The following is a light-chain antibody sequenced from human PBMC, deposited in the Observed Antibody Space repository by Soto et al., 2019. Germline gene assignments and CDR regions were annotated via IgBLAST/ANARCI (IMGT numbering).Light chain of an antibody. Sequence: EIVLTQSPATLYLSPGERATLSCRASRSVDRLLAWYHQRPGQAPRLLIYDASNRAAGVPARFSGGGSGTDFTLTISDLEPEDFGIYYCQQRNDWPPLVTFGGGTKVEIK. CDR2: DAS. CDR1: RSVDRL. J-gene: IGKJ4*01. V-gene: IGKV3-11*01. CDR3: QQRNDWPPLVT.